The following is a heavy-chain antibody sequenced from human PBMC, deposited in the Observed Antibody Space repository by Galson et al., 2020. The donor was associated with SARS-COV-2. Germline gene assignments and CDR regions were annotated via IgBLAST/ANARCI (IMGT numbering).Heavy chain of an antibody. D-gene: IGHD6-19*01. J-gene: IGHJ6*02. V-gene: IGHV1-24*01. CDR3: ATGLAVAGTALAYYYYYGMDV. CDR2: FDPEDGET. Sequence: ASVKVSCKVSGYTLTKLSMHWVRQAPGKGLEWMGGFDPEDGETIYAQKFQGRVTMTEDTSTDTAYMELSSLRSEDTAVYYCATGLAVAGTALAYYYYYGMDVWGQGTTVTVSS. CDR1: GYTLTKLS.